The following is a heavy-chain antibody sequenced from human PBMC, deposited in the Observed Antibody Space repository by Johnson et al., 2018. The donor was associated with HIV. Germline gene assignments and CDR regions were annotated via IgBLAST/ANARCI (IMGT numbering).Heavy chain of an antibody. CDR3: ARGEYYYDSSGYSNTPDAFDI. Sequence: VQLVESGGGLVQPGGSLRLSCAASGFTFSSYALHWVRQAPGKGLEWVSVIYSGGSTYYADSVKGRFTISRDNSKNTLYLQMNSLRAEDTAVYYCARGEYYYDSSGYSNTPDAFDIWGQGTMVTVSS. CDR1: GFTFSSYA. V-gene: IGHV3-66*01. D-gene: IGHD3-22*01. J-gene: IGHJ3*02. CDR2: IYSGGST.